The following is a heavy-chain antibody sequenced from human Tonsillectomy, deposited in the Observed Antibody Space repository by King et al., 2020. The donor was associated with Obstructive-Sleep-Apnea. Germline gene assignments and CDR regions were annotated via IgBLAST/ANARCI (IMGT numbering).Heavy chain of an antibody. D-gene: IGHD5-18*01. CDR3: ARPYPPDTAMVYFDY. V-gene: IGHV3-30-3*01. J-gene: IGHJ4*02. CDR1: GFTFSSYA. CDR2: ISYDGSNK. Sequence: VQLVESGGGVVQPGRSLRLSCAASGFTFSSYAMHWVRQAPGKGLEWVAVISYDGSNKYYASSVKGRFTISRDNSKNTLYLQMNSLRAEDTAVYYCARPYPPDTAMVYFDYWGQGTLVTVSS.